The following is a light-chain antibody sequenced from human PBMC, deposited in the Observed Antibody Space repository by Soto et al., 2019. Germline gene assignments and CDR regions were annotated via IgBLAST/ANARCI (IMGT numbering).Light chain of an antibody. CDR3: QQRGDWPPIT. CDR2: GTS. Sequence: ETVLTQSPGTLSLSPGERATLSCRASQTVNGNYLGWYQQKPGQAPRLLIYGTSSRATGIPARFSGSGSGTDFTLTISSLEPEDFAVYYCQQRGDWPPITFGQGTRLEIK. V-gene: IGKV3-11*01. J-gene: IGKJ5*01. CDR1: QTVNGNY.